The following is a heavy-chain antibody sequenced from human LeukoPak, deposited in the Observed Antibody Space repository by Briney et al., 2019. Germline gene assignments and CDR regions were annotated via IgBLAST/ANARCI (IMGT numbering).Heavy chain of an antibody. V-gene: IGHV3-23*01. CDR3: AKDEGYCSGGSCYLGAFDI. Sequence: GGSLRLSCAASGFTFSNYVMNWVRQAPGKGLEWVSSISSSGYDIYYADSVKGRFTISRDNSKNTLYLQMNSLRAEDTAVYYCAKDEGYCSGGSCYLGAFDIWGQGTMVTVSS. J-gene: IGHJ3*02. CDR2: ISSSGYDI. CDR1: GFTFSNYV. D-gene: IGHD2-15*01.